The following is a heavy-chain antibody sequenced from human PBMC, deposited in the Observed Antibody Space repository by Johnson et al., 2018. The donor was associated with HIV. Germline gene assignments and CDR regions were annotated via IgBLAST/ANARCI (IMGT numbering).Heavy chain of an antibody. CDR1: GFTFSSYA. Sequence: QVQLVESGGGVVQPGRSLRLSCAASGFTFSSYAMHWVRQAPGKGLEWVAVISYDGSNKYYADSVKGRFTISRANSKNTLYLQMNSLRAEDTAVYYCARVAVLWFRDTNAFDIWGQGTMVTVSS. D-gene: IGHD3-10*01. V-gene: IGHV3-30*04. CDR2: ISYDGSNK. CDR3: ARVAVLWFRDTNAFDI. J-gene: IGHJ3*02.